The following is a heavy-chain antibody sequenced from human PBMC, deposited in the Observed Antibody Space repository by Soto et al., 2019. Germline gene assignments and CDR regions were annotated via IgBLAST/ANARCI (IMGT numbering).Heavy chain of an antibody. CDR2: IYQSGST. CDR3: ATQSYSNSGAYYYYAMDV. Sequence: SETLSLTCAFSVGSISIGGYSWSWIRQPPGKGLEWIGYIYQSGSTYYNPSLKSRVTISVDRSRNQFSLKLSSVTAAGTAVYFCATQSYSNSGAYYYYAMDVWGQGTAVTVSS. CDR1: VGSISIGGYS. V-gene: IGHV4-30-2*01. D-gene: IGHD4-4*01. J-gene: IGHJ6*01.